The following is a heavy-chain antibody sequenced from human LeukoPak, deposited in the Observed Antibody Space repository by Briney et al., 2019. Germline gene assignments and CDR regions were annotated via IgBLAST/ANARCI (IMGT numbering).Heavy chain of an antibody. Sequence: GGSLRLSCAASGFRFSGYVMSWVRQAPGKGLEYVSSIDFSDDGASYYADSVKGRFTISRDNSKNTLFLQMNSLRVEDTAFYYCARVDSGNYDYWGQGTLHTVSS. D-gene: IGHD1-26*01. J-gene: IGHJ4*02. CDR3: ARVDSGNYDY. CDR1: GFRFSGYV. CDR2: IDFSDDGAS. V-gene: IGHV3-23*01.